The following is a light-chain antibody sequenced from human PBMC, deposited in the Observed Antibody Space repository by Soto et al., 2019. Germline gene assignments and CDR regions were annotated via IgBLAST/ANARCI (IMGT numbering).Light chain of an antibody. CDR3: LLSYSGALVV. J-gene: IGLJ2*01. Sequence: QAVVTQEPSLTVSPGGTVNLTCGSSTGADTSGHYPYWFQQKPGQAPRTLIYDTSNKHSWTPARFSGSLLGGKAALTLSGAQPEDEAEYYCLLSYSGALVVFGGGTKVTVL. V-gene: IGLV7-46*01. CDR1: TGADTSGHY. CDR2: DTS.